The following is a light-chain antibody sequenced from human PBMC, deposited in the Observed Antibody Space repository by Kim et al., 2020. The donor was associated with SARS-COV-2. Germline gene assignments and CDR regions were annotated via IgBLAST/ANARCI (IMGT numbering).Light chain of an antibody. CDR3: MQGTHWPWT. CDR2: KVS. V-gene: IGKV2-30*02. Sequence: DVVMTQSPLSLPVTLGQPASISCRSSQSLVHSDENAYLNWFQQRPGQSPRRLIYKVSNRDSGVPDRFSGSGSGTDFTLKINRVEAEDVGVYYCMQGTHWPWTFGQGTKVDIK. CDR1: QSLVHSDENAY. J-gene: IGKJ1*01.